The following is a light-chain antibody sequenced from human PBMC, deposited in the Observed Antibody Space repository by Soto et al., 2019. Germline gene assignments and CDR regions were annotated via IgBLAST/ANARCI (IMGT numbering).Light chain of an antibody. CDR3: QQSYSTPRT. J-gene: IGKJ4*01. CDR2: AAS. Sequence: DIQMTQSPSSLSASVGDRVTITCRASQSISSYLNWYQQKPGKAPKLLIYAASSLQSGVPSRFSGWGSGTDFTLTISSLQPEDFATYYCQQSYSTPRTFGGGTKVEIK. V-gene: IGKV1-39*01. CDR1: QSISSY.